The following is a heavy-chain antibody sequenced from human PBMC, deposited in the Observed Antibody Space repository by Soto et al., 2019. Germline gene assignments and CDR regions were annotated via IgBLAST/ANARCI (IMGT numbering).Heavy chain of an antibody. Sequence: QVQLVESGGGVVQPGRSLRLSCAASGFLFSSYGLHWVRQAPGKGLEWVAIVSFDGSDSYYADSVKGRFTIFRDNSKNTLYLHMNSLRTEDTAVYYCATFGIYDFWSCYLHRDAFDVWGQGTMVTVSS. CDR3: ATFGIYDFWSCYLHRDAFDV. CDR2: VSFDGSDS. CDR1: GFLFSSYG. D-gene: IGHD3-3*01. J-gene: IGHJ3*01. V-gene: IGHV3-30*03.